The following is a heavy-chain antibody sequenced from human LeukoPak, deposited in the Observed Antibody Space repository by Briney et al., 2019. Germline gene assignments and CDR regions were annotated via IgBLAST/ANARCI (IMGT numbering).Heavy chain of an antibody. V-gene: IGHV4-34*01. CDR3: ARRSYNSPFRY. D-gene: IGHD5-24*01. J-gene: IGHJ4*02. Sequence: SETLSLTCAVYGGSFSGYYWSWIRQPPGKGLEWIGEINHSGSTNYNPSLKSRVTISVDTSKNHFSLNLRSVTAADTAVYYCARRSYNSPFRYWGQGTPVTVPS. CDR1: GGSFSGYY. CDR2: INHSGST.